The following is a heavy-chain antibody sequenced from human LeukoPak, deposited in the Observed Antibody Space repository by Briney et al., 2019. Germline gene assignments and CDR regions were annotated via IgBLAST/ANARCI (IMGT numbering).Heavy chain of an antibody. CDR1: GGSISSYY. CDR3: ASSGYYGSGSYFEY. J-gene: IGHJ4*02. CDR2: IYTSGNT. D-gene: IGHD3-10*01. V-gene: IGHV4-4*07. Sequence: SETLSLTCTVSGGSISSYYWIWIRQPAGRGLEWIGRIYTSGNTNYNPSLKSRVTMSVDASKKQFSLKLSSVTAADSAVYYCASSGYYGSGSYFEYWGQGTLVTVSS.